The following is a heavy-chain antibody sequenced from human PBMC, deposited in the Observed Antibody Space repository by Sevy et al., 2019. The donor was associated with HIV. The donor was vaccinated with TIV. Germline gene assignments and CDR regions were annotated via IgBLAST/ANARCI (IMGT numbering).Heavy chain of an antibody. J-gene: IGHJ4*02. CDR1: GGTFSSYA. Sequence: ASVKVSCKASGGTFSSYAISWVRQAPGQGLEWMGGIIPIFGTANYAQKFQGRVTITADESTSTAYMELGSLRSEDTAVYYCARDVVYDSSGYYYEPVGFDYWGQGTLVTVSS. V-gene: IGHV1-69*13. CDR2: IIPIFGTA. D-gene: IGHD3-22*01. CDR3: ARDVVYDSSGYYYEPVGFDY.